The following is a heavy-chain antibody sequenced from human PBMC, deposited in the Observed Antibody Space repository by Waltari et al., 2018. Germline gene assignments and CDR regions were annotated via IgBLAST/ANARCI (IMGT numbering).Heavy chain of an antibody. D-gene: IGHD3-22*01. V-gene: IGHV4-34*01. CDR3: AHSKGPYYYGMDV. J-gene: IGHJ6*02. Sequence: QVQLQQWGAGLLKPSETLSLTCAVHGGSFSGYYWSWIRQPPGKGLEWIGEINHSGSTNYTPSLKSRVTISVDTSKNQFSLKLSSVTAADTAVYYCAHSKGPYYYGMDVWGQGTTVTVSS. CDR1: GGSFSGYY. CDR2: INHSGST.